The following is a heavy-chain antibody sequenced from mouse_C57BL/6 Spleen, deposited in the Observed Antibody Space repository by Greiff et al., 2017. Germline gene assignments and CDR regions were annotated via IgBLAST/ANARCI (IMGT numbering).Heavy chain of an antibody. V-gene: IGHV5-17*01. J-gene: IGHJ1*03. D-gene: IGHD1-1*01. CDR2: ISSGSSTI. Sequence: EVQLVESGGGLVKPGGSLKLSCAASGFTFSDYGMHWVRQAPEKGLEWVAYISSGSSTIYYADTVKGRFTISRDNAKNTLFLQMTSLRSEDTAMYYCASHYYYGSSAWYFDVWGTGTTVTVSS. CDR1: GFTFSDYG. CDR3: ASHYYYGSSAWYFDV.